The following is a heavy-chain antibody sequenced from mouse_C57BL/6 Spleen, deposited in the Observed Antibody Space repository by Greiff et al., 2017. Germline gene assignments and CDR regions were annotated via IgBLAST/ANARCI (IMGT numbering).Heavy chain of an antibody. V-gene: IGHV2-5*01. CDR3: SKYVGSSYYAMDY. D-gene: IGHD1-3*01. CDR1: GFSLTSYG. Sequence: VQLQQSGPGLVQPSQSLSITCTVSGFSLTSYGVHWVRQSPGKGLEWLGVIWRGGSTDYNAAFMSRLSITKDNSKSQVFFKMNSLRADDTDIYYVSKYVGSSYYAMDYWGQGTSVTVSS. CDR2: IWRGGST. J-gene: IGHJ4*01.